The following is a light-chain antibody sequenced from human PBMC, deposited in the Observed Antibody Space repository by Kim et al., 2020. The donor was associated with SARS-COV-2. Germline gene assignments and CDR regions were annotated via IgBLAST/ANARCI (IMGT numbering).Light chain of an antibody. V-gene: IGLV3-1*01. J-gene: IGLJ2*01. CDR2: QDS. CDR3: QTWDSTSVV. Sequence: VSPDQTASITCSGDQLGDKYACWYQQKSGQSPVLVMFQDSKRPSGIPERFSGSNSGNTATLTISGTQAMDEADYYCQTWDSTSVVFGGGTQLTVL. CDR1: QLGDKY.